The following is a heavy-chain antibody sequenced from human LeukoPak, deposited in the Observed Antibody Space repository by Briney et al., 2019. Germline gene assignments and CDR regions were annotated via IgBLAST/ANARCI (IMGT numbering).Heavy chain of an antibody. V-gene: IGHV1-2*02. CDR3: TRGGSEGSGYSYGSHDY. CDR2: INPNSGAT. D-gene: IGHD5-18*01. Sequence: ASVKVSCKASGYTFTSYYMHWVRQAPGQGLEWMGWINPNSGATNYAQKFQGRVTMTRDTSISTVYMELSRLRSDDTAVYYCTRGGSEGSGYSYGSHDYWGQGTLVTVSS. J-gene: IGHJ4*02. CDR1: GYTFTSYY.